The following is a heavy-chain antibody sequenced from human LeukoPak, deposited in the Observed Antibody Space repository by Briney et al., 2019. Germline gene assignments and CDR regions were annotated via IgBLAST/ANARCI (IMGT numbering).Heavy chain of an antibody. CDR3: ARDQYVVFDY. Sequence: GGSLRLSCAASGFTFSSYAMHWVRQAPGKGLEWVAVISYDGSNKYYADSVKGRFTISRDNAKNSLYLQMNSLRAGDTAVYYCARDQYVVFDYWGQGTLVTVSS. CDR2: ISYDGSNK. V-gene: IGHV3-30-3*01. J-gene: IGHJ4*02. CDR1: GFTFSSYA. D-gene: IGHD2-2*01.